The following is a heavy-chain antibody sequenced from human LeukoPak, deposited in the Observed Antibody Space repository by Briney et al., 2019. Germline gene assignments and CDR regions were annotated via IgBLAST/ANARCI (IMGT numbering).Heavy chain of an antibody. Sequence: GSLRLSSAASVVTFCGVWMSCVRVAPGQGVEWVANIKEDGTETYYLDAVKGRFTISRDNAKNSLYLQMNSLRVEDTAVYYCAKEGRSLQTYWGQGTMVTVPP. CDR3: AKEGRSLQTY. CDR1: VVTFCGVW. CDR2: IKEDGTET. D-gene: IGHD5-24*01. V-gene: IGHV3-7*03. J-gene: IGHJ4*02.